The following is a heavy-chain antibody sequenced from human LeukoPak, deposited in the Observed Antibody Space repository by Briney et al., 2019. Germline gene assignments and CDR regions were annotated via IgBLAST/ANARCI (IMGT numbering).Heavy chain of an antibody. J-gene: IGHJ6*02. D-gene: IGHD3-10*01. Sequence: SQTLSLTCTISGDSVSSNSAAWNWIRQSPSRGLEWLGRTYYRSKWYNDYAVSVKSRITINPDTSKNQFSLQLNSVTPEDTAVYYCAREPLPTSYYGSGSYEGYYYYGMDVWGQGTTVTVSS. CDR3: AREPLPTSYYGSGSYEGYYYYGMDV. V-gene: IGHV6-1*01. CDR1: GDSVSSNSAA. CDR2: TYYRSKWYN.